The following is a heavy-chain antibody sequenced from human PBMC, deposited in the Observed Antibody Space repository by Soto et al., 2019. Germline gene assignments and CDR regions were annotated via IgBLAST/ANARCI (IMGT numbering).Heavy chain of an antibody. V-gene: IGHV1-18*04. Sequence: QVQLVQSGAEVKKPGASVKVSCKASGYTFTSSGISWLRQAPEQGLGGMGWISAYNGNTNYAQKLQGRVTMTTDTSTSTAYMELRSLRSDDTAVYYCAREYSSAPGRGWFDPWGQGTLVTVSS. CDR2: ISAYNGNT. D-gene: IGHD6-19*01. CDR1: GYTFTSSG. J-gene: IGHJ5*02. CDR3: AREYSSAPGRGWFDP.